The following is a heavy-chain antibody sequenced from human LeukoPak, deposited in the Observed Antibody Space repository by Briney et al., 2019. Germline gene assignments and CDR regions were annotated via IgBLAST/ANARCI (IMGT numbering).Heavy chain of an antibody. Sequence: SEALSLTCTVSGDSISTYYWNWIRQPPGKGLEWIGYIYHSGSTNYNPSLKSRVTISVDTSKNQFSLKLSSVTAADTAVYYCARAFSSSSFYFNYWGQGTLVTVSS. D-gene: IGHD6-6*01. CDR3: ARAFSSSSFYFNY. J-gene: IGHJ4*02. V-gene: IGHV4-59*01. CDR2: IYHSGST. CDR1: GDSISTYY.